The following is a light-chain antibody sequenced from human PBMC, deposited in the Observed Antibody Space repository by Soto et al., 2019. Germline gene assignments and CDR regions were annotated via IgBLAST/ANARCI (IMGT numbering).Light chain of an antibody. CDR2: DVS. Sequence: EMALTQSPSTLSLSPGERATLSCRAAQSVSSYLGWSQQQPGQAPRLRISDVSSRATGVPARFSGSGFGTDFTLTISSLEPDDNSVYYCQHRVIWPTFGGGTRVEIK. J-gene: IGKJ4*01. CDR3: QHRVIWPT. V-gene: IGKV3-11*01. CDR1: QSVSSY.